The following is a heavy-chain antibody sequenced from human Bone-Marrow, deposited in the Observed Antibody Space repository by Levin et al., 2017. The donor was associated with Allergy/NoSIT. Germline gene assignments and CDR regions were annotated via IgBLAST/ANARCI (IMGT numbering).Heavy chain of an antibody. J-gene: IGHJ4*02. CDR1: GFTFSSHI. D-gene: IGHD6-19*01. V-gene: IGHV3-48*01. Sequence: PGGSLRLSCAASGFTFSSHIMNWVRQAPGKGLEWVSQINSGSSTYYADSVKGRFTISRDNAKNSLYLQMNSLRAEDTAVYYCARGSSAVTDLDYWGQGTLVTVSS. CDR3: ARGSSAVTDLDY. CDR2: INSGSST.